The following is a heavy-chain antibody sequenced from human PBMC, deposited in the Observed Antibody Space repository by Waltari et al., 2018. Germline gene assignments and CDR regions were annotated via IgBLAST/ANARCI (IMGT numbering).Heavy chain of an antibody. CDR1: GGSISSHY. Sequence: QVQLQESGPGLVKPSETLSLTCTVSGGSISSHYWSWIRQPPGKGLEWIGYIYYSGGTTSNPSPKSRVTISEDTSKTQFSLKLSSVTAADTAVYYCARDSSGGDYFDYWGQGTLVTVSS. CDR3: ARDSSGGDYFDY. V-gene: IGHV4-59*11. J-gene: IGHJ4*02. D-gene: IGHD3-10*01. CDR2: IYYSGGT.